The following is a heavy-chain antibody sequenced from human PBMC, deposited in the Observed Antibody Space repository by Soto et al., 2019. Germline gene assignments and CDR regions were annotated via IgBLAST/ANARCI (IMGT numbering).Heavy chain of an antibody. CDR3: ARVPAAGSVFGYFDY. J-gene: IGHJ4*02. CDR1: GGSISSAAYY. Sequence: SETLSLTCTVSGGSISSAAYYWSWIRQHPGKGLEWIGYIYYSGSTYYNPSLKSRVTISVDTSKNQFSLKLSSVTAADTAVYYCARVPAAGSVFGYFDYWGQGTLVTVSS. D-gene: IGHD6-13*01. CDR2: IYYSGST. V-gene: IGHV4-31*03.